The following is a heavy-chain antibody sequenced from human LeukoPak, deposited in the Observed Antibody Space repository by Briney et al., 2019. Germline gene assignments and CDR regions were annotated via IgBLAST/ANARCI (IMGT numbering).Heavy chain of an antibody. CDR3: ARENIVAYYFDY. J-gene: IGHJ4*02. CDR2: INSDGSST. CDR1: GFTLSSSW. D-gene: IGHD5-12*01. V-gene: IGHV3-74*01. Sequence: GGSLRLSCAASGFTLSSSWVHWVRQAPGKGLVWVSRINSDGSSTSYADSVKGRFTVSRDNAKNTLYLQMNSLRDEDTAVYYCARENIVAYYFDYWGQGALVTVSS.